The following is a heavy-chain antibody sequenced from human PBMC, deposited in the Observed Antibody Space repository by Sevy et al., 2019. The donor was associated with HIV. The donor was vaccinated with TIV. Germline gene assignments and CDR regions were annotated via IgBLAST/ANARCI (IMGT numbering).Heavy chain of an antibody. CDR1: GFTFSTSA. CDR3: ARVPHPAAMQTFYYFGMDV. V-gene: IGHV3-23*01. CDR2: ISGSGGST. D-gene: IGHD2-2*01. J-gene: IGHJ6*02. Sequence: GGSLRLSCAVSGFTFSTSAMSWVRQAPGKGLEWVSSISGSGGSTYYADSVKGRFNNSRDNSKNTVYLQMNGLRAEDSAVYYCARVPHPAAMQTFYYFGMDVWGQGTTVTVSS.